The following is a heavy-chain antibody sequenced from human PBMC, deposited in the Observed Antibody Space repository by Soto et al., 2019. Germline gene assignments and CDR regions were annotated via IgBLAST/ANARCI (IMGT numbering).Heavy chain of an antibody. CDR2: ISNSGST. CDR1: GGSVSSGVYY. V-gene: IGHV4-61*08. J-gene: IGHJ4*02. Sequence: SETLSLICSVSGGSVSSGVYYWSWIRQPPGKGLELIGYISNSGSTNYNPSLTSRVAISLDRSRNQFSLKLTSVTAADTAVYYCARLRIPNFGVVTGHYFDYWGRGTLVTV. CDR3: ARLRIPNFGVVTGHYFDY. D-gene: IGHD3-3*01.